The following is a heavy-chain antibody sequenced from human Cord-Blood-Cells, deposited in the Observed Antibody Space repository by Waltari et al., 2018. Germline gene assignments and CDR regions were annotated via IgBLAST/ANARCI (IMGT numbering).Heavy chain of an antibody. Sequence: QVQLVESGGGVVQPGRSLRLSCAASGFTFSSYAMHWVRQAPGKGLEWVAVISYDGSNKYYADSVKGRFTISRDNSKNTLYLQMNSLRAEDTAVYYCARDRYNWNYGYFDYWGQGTLVTVSS. J-gene: IGHJ4*02. D-gene: IGHD1-7*01. CDR1: GFTFSSYA. CDR2: ISYDGSNK. CDR3: ARDRYNWNYGYFDY. V-gene: IGHV3-30-3*01.